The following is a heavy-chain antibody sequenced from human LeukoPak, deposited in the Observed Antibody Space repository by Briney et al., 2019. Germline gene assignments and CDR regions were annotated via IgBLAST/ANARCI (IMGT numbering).Heavy chain of an antibody. CDR1: GVIFSSYD. V-gene: IGHV3-23*01. CDR2: ISRAGDRT. Sequence: GGSLRPSCVGSGVIFSSYDMGWVRQAPGKGLEWVSSISRAGDRTYYEDSVKGRFTISRDNSRNTMYLQMNTLRAEDTAVYYCARGESFAFDVWGQGTMVTVSS. J-gene: IGHJ3*01. CDR3: ARGESFAFDV.